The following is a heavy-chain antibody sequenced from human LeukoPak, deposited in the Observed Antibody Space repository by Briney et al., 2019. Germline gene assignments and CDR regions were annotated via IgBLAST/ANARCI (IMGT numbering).Heavy chain of an antibody. CDR3: AKDRDYGSGSYYNY. Sequence: GGSLRLSCAVSGFTFSTKSMNWVRQAPGKGLEWVSYITADSGTTYYADSVKGRFTISRDNAKNSLYLQMNSLRAEDTAVYYCAKDRDYGSGSYYNYWGQGTLVTVSS. J-gene: IGHJ4*02. CDR2: ITADSGTT. CDR1: GFTFSTKS. D-gene: IGHD3-10*01. V-gene: IGHV3-48*01.